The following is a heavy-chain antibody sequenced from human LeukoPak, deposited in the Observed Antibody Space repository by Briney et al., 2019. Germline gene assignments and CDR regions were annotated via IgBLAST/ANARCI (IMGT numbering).Heavy chain of an antibody. J-gene: IGHJ4*02. Sequence: GGSLRLSCAASGFTFSSHWMHWVRQAPGKGLVWVSRIKGDGSSTSYADSVEGRFTISRDNAKNTLHLQMNSLRGEDTAVYYCATDIRAGGDYWGQGTLVSVSS. D-gene: IGHD3-10*01. CDR3: ATDIRAGGDY. CDR2: IKGDGSST. V-gene: IGHV3-74*01. CDR1: GFTFSSHW.